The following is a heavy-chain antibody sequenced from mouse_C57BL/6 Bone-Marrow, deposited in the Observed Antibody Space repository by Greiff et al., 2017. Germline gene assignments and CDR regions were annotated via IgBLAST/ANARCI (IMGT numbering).Heavy chain of an antibody. CDR1: GFNIKDDY. CDR3: TTVLRRGFDY. D-gene: IGHD1-1*01. Sequence: VQLQQSGAELVRPGASVKLSCTASGFNIKDDYMHWVKQRPEQGLEWIGWIDPENGDTEYASKFQGKATITADTSSNTAYLQLSSLTSEDTAVYYCTTVLRRGFDYWGQGTTLTVSS. V-gene: IGHV14-4*01. CDR2: IDPENGDT. J-gene: IGHJ2*01.